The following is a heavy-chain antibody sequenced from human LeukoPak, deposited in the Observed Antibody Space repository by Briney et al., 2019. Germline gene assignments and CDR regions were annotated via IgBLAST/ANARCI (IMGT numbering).Heavy chain of an antibody. D-gene: IGHD1-26*01. CDR3: ARGPGRATDIKPFDY. Sequence: GGXXXGYYWSWIRQPPGKGLEWIGEINHSGSTNYNPSLKSRVTISVDTSKNQFSLKLSSVTAADTAVYYCARGPGRATDIKPFDYWGQGTLVTVSS. CDR1: GGXXXGYY. CDR2: INHSGST. V-gene: IGHV4-34*01. J-gene: IGHJ4*02.